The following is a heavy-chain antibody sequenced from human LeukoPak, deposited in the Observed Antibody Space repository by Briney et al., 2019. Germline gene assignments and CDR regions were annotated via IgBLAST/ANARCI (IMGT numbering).Heavy chain of an antibody. CDR3: AKGGQTIYYYAMDV. Sequence: GRSLRLSCAASGFTFRTHDMHWVRQAPGKGLEWVAVISHDGGNKYYADSVKGRFTISRDNSKNSLYLQMNSLRTEDTALYYCAKGGQTIYYYAMDVWGQGTTVTVSS. J-gene: IGHJ6*02. V-gene: IGHV3-30*18. D-gene: IGHD4/OR15-4a*01. CDR1: GFTFRTHD. CDR2: ISHDGGNK.